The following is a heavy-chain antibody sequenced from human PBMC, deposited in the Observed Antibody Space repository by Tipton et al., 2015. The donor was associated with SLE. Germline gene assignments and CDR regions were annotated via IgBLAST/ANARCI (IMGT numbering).Heavy chain of an antibody. V-gene: IGHV3-15*01. CDR2: IKSKADGGTI. J-gene: IGHJ4*02. Sequence: SLRLSCTVSGFTFPNAWMSWVRQAPGKGLEWVGRIKSKADGGTIDYVAPVKGRFTMSRDDSKSTLYLQMNSLKTEDTAVYYCIPRGYSGYWGQGTLVTVSS. CDR1: GFTFPNAW. D-gene: IGHD5-12*01. CDR3: IPRGYSGY.